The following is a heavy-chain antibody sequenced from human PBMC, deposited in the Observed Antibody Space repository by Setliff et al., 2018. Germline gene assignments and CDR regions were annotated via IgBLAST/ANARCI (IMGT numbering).Heavy chain of an antibody. J-gene: IGHJ5*02. Sequence: PSETLSLTCSLSGVTIGGNNYYYWAWIRQPPGKGLEWIGTISYSGGVFYNPSLKSRVAISADTSRIQFSLKLRSVTAADTAVYYCARDYQGGWFAPWGQGIMVTVSS. D-gene: IGHD3-16*01. CDR3: ARDYQGGWFAP. V-gene: IGHV4-39*07. CDR1: GVTIGGNNYYY. CDR2: ISYSGGV.